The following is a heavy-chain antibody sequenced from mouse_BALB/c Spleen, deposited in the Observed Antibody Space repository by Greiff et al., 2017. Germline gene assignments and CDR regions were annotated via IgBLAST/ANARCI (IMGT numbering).Heavy chain of an antibody. CDR2: IWSGGST. CDR1: GFSLTSYG. Sequence: VKLQESGPGLVQPSQSLSITCTVSGFSLTSYGVHWVRQSPGKGLEWLGVIWSGGSTDYNAAFISRLSISKDNSKSQVFFKMNSLQANDTAIYYCARGPTGEAMDYWGQGTSVTVSS. V-gene: IGHV2-2*02. J-gene: IGHJ4*01. D-gene: IGHD1-1*01. CDR3: ARGPTGEAMDY.